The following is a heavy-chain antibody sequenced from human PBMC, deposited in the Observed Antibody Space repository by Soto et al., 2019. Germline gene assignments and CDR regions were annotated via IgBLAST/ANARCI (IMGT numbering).Heavy chain of an antibody. CDR3: ARRRGGFGGGWTTPYFDY. CDR1: GFSLNTGGVG. Sequence: QITLKESGPPLVKPTQTLTLTCSFSGFSLNTGGVGVGWIRQPPGKALEWLAVTYWDDDKSWSPSLRDRLSITRDASDEQVVLTVTNMDPVDTATYYCARRRGGFGGGWTTPYFDYWGQGTLVTVSS. CDR2: TYWDDDK. D-gene: IGHD6-19*01. J-gene: IGHJ4*02. V-gene: IGHV2-5*02.